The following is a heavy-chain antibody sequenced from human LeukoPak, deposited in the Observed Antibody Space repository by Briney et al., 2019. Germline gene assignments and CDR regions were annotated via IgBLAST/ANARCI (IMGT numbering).Heavy chain of an antibody. CDR3: ARGGLAAARKKRIDY. CDR1: GFTFSSYW. D-gene: IGHD6-13*01. V-gene: IGHV3-74*01. Sequence: GGSLRLSCAASGFTFSSYWMHWVRQAPGKGLVWVSRINTDGSSTSYADSVKGRFTISRDNAKNTLYLQMNSLRAEDTAVYYCARGGLAAARKKRIDYWGQGTLVTVSS. CDR2: INTDGSST. J-gene: IGHJ4*02.